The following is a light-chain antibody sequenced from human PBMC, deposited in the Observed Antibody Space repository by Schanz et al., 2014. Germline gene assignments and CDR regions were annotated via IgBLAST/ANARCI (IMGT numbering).Light chain of an antibody. CDR1: RSISGN. CDR3: QQYNNWPPVT. J-gene: IGKJ4*01. V-gene: IGKV3-15*01. Sequence: EIVVTQSPATLALSPGERASLSCRASRSISGNLAWYQQKPGQAPRLLIYGASTRATGIPARFSGSGSGTEFTLTISSLQSEDFAVYYCQQYNNWPPVTFGGGTKVEIK. CDR2: GAS.